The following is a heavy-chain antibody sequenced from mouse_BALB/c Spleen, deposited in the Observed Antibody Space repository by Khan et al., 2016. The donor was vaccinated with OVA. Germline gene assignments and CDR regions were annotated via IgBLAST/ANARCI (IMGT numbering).Heavy chain of an antibody. CDR1: GYSITSDYA. V-gene: IGHV3-2*02. J-gene: IGHJ4*01. Sequence: EVQLVESGPGLVKPSQSLSLTCTVTGYSITSDYAWNWIRQFPGNKLEWMGYISFSGSTSYNPSLRSRISITRDTSKNQFFLRLNSVTTEDTATYYCARKNYYGYAVDYWGQGTSVTVSS. CDR3: ARKNYYGYAVDY. D-gene: IGHD1-1*01. CDR2: ISFSGST.